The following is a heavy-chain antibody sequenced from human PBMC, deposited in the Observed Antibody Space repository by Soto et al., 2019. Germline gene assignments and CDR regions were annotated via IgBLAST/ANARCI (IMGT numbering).Heavy chain of an antibody. J-gene: IGHJ3*02. CDR1: GYTFTSYD. CDR2: MNPNSGNT. D-gene: IGHD3-9*01. CDR3: ARTSPLTNVAAYDAFDI. V-gene: IGHV1-8*01. Sequence: QVQLVQSGAEVKKPGASVKVSCKASGYTFTSYDINWVRQATGQGLEWMGWMNPNSGNTGYAQKFQGRVTMTRNTSISTAYMELSSLRSEDTAVYYCARTSPLTNVAAYDAFDIWGQGTMVTVSS.